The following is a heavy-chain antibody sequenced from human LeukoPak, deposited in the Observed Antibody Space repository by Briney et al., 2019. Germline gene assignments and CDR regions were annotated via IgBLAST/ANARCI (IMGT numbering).Heavy chain of an antibody. CDR2: IYSGGST. CDR3: ARSYYYDSSGNRADAFDF. V-gene: IGHV3-53*01. Sequence: GGSLRLSCAASGFTVSSNYMSWVRQAPGKGLEWVSVIYSGGSTYYADSVEGRFTISRDNSKNTLFLQMNSLRAEDTAIYYCARSYYYDSSGNRADAFDFWGQGTMVTVSS. J-gene: IGHJ3*01. D-gene: IGHD3-22*01. CDR1: GFTVSSNY.